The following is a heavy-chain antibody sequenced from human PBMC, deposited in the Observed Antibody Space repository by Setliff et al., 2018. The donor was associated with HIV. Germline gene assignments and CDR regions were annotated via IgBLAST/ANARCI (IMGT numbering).Heavy chain of an antibody. CDR2: IYYSGST. CDR3: ASLDGSESPYIYYYYMDV. CDR1: GDSIGSSSYY. D-gene: IGHD3-10*01. V-gene: IGHV4-39*01. J-gene: IGHJ6*03. Sequence: SETLSLTCTVSGDSIGSSSYYWAWNRQPPGKGLEWIGNIYYSGSTYYNPSLKTRVTISVDGSKNQFSLKLKSVTAADTAVYYCASLDGSESPYIYYYYMDVWGKGTTVTVSS.